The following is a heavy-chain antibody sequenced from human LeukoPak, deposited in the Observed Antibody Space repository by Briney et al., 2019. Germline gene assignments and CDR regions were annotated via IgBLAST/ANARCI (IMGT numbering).Heavy chain of an antibody. CDR2: ISSSNSTI. CDR3: ARFALKTPPTD. Sequence: PGGSLRLSCAASGFTFSTYTMNWVRQAPGKGLEWVSYISSSNSTIYYADSVKGRFTISRDNAKNSLYLQMNSLRAEDTAVYYCARFALKTPPTDWGQGTLVTVSS. CDR1: GFTFSTYT. J-gene: IGHJ4*02. V-gene: IGHV3-48*01.